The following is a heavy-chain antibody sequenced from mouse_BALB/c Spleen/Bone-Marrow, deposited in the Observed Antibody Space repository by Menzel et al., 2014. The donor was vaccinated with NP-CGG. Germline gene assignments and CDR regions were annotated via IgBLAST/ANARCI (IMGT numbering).Heavy chain of an antibody. V-gene: IGHV5-12-1*01. D-gene: IGHD2-10*02. J-gene: IGHJ2*01. Sequence: EVMLVESGGGLVKPGGSLKLSCAASGFAFSNYDMSWVRPSPEKRLEWVAYISSGGGSTYYPDTVKGRFIISRDNAKNTLYLQMSSLKSEDTAMYYCTRHPYGTFFAYWGQGTTLTVSS. CDR2: ISSGGGST. CDR1: GFAFSNYD. CDR3: TRHPYGTFFAY.